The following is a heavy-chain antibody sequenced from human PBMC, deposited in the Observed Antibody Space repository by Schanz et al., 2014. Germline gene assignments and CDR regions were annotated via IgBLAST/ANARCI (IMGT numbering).Heavy chain of an antibody. CDR2: VHPGGST. J-gene: IGHJ3*02. D-gene: IGHD3-10*01. Sequence: DVHLLESGGGLVQPGGSLRLSCAVSGFIVRSNYMTWVRQAPGKGLEWVSFVHPGGSTYYPDSVKGRFTISRDNSKNTLYLQMNSLRAEDTAVYYCAKGRFGELSAFDIWGQGTMVTVSS. V-gene: IGHV3-66*01. CDR3: AKGRFGELSAFDI. CDR1: GFIVRSNY.